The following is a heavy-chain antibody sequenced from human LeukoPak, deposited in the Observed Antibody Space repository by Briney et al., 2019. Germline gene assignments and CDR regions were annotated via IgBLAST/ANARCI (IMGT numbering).Heavy chain of an antibody. CDR3: ARGLGSSSLGFDY. V-gene: IGHV1-69*05. Sequence: SVKVSCKIYGDAPNTYAITWVRQAHGQGLEWMGEVIPVVDTTNYAPNFQGRVTITTDESTSTAYMEMTRLTSEDTAVYYCARGLGSSSLGFDYWGQGTPVTVSS. CDR2: VIPVVDTT. D-gene: IGHD6-6*01. CDR1: GDAPNTYA. J-gene: IGHJ4*02.